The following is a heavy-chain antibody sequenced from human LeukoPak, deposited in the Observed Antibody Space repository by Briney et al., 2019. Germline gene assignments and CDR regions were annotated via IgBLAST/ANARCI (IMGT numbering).Heavy chain of an antibody. V-gene: IGHV4-59*01. J-gene: IGHJ5*02. CDR1: GGSISSSY. CDR3: ARDSVYATNWFDP. Sequence: KTSETLSLTCTGSGGSISSSYWSWIRQPPGKGLEWIGYIDYRGNTNYNPSLNSRVTISEDTSKNQFSLKLRSVTAADTAVYYCARDSVYATNWFDPWGQGTLVTVSS. D-gene: IGHD2-8*01. CDR2: IDYRGNT.